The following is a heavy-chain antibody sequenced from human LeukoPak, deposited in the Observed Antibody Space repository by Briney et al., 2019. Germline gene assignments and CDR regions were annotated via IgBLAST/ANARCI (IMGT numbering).Heavy chain of an antibody. J-gene: IGHJ5*02. CDR2: IYYSGST. Sequence: SETLSLTCTVSGGSISSSSYYWGWIRQPPGKGLEWIGSIYYSGSTYYNPSLKSRVTISVDTSKNQFSLKLSSVTAADTAVYYCARDEVVVAATGWFDPWSQGTLVTVSS. D-gene: IGHD2-15*01. CDR1: GGSISSSSYY. V-gene: IGHV4-39*07. CDR3: ARDEVVVAATGWFDP.